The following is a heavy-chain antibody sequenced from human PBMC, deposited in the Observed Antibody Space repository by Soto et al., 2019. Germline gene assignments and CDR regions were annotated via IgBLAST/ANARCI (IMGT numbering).Heavy chain of an antibody. Sequence: GSLRLSCAASGFTFSSYAMHWVRQAPGKGLEWVAVISYDGSNKYYADSVKGRFTISRDNSKNTLYLQMNSLRAEDTAVYYCARDTRDYYDSSGPSNWFDPWGQGTLVTVSS. J-gene: IGHJ5*02. V-gene: IGHV3-30-3*01. CDR3: ARDTRDYYDSSGPSNWFDP. D-gene: IGHD3-22*01. CDR1: GFTFSSYA. CDR2: ISYDGSNK.